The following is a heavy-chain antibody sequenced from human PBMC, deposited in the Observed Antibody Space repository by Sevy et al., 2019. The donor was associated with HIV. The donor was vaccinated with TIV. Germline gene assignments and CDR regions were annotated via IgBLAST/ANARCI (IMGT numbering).Heavy chain of an antibody. J-gene: IGHJ6*02. V-gene: IGHV3-30*18. D-gene: IGHD2-2*02. CDR1: GFSFSRHG. CDR2: ISDDGSDK. CDR3: SNSRGRYEGSNRLYYYYIMDV. Sequence: GGCLRLSCVADGFSFSRHGMHWARQAPGKGLEWVAVISDDGSDKEYAESVKGRFTVSRDNSKDTVYLQMNRLRLDDTAVYYCSNSRGRYEGSNRLYYYYIMDVWGQGTMVTVSS.